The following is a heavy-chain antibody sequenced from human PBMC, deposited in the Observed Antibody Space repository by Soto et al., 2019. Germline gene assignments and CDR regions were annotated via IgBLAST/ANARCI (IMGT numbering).Heavy chain of an antibody. Sequence: QVQLVESGGGVVQPGRSLRLSCAASGFTFSSYGMHWVRQAPGKGLEWVAVIWYDGSNKYYADSVKGRFTISRDNSKNTLYLQMNSLRAEDTAVYYCAKDSSSWSFDYWGQGTLVNVSS. CDR1: GFTFSSYG. J-gene: IGHJ4*02. D-gene: IGHD6-13*01. V-gene: IGHV3-33*06. CDR2: IWYDGSNK. CDR3: AKDSSSWSFDY.